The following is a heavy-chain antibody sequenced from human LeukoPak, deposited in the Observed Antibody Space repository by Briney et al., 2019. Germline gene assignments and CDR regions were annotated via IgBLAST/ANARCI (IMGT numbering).Heavy chain of an antibody. V-gene: IGHV1-69*13. CDR2: IIPIFGTA. J-gene: IGHJ3*02. CDR1: GGTFSSYA. D-gene: IGHD2-2*01. CDR3: ARAKSEDTVVVPAANAFDI. Sequence: SVKVSCKASGGTFSSYAISWVRQAPGQGLEWMGGIIPIFGTANYAQKFQGRVTITADESTSTAYMELSSLRSEDTAVYYCARAKSEDTVVVPAANAFDIWGQGTMVTVSS.